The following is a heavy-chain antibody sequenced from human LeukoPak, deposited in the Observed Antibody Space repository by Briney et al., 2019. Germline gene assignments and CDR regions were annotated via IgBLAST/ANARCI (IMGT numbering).Heavy chain of an antibody. J-gene: IGHJ5*02. Sequence: GGSLRLSCAASGFTFSSDAMSWVRQAPGKGLEWVSAISGSGGSTYYADSVKGRFTISRDNSKNTLYLQMNSLRAEDTAVYYCARGYSSSWYFNWFDPWGRGTLVTVSS. V-gene: IGHV3-23*01. CDR3: ARGYSSSWYFNWFDP. D-gene: IGHD6-13*01. CDR1: GFTFSSDA. CDR2: ISGSGGST.